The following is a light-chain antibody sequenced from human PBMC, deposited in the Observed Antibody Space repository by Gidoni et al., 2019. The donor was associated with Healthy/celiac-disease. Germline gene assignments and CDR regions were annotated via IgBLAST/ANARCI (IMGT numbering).Light chain of an antibody. V-gene: IGKV1-39*01. Sequence: DIQMTQSPSSLSASVGDRVTITCRASQSISSYLNWYQQKPGKAPSRFSGSGSGTDFTLTISSLQPEDFATYYCQQSYSTPITFGQGTRLEIK. CDR1: QSISSY. J-gene: IGKJ5*01. CDR3: QQSYSTPIT.